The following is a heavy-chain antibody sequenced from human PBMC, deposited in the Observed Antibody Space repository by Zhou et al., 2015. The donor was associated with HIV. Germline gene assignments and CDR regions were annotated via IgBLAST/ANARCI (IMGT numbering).Heavy chain of an antibody. CDR1: GGTFSSYA. Sequence: QVQLVQSGAEVKKPGSSVKVSCKASGGTFSSYAISWVRQAPGQGLEWMGGIIPIFGTANYAQKFQGRVTITADESTSTAYMELSSLRSEDTAVYYCAKPKGRREHYYDSSGYYLEAFDIWGQGTMVTVSS. V-gene: IGHV1-69*12. J-gene: IGHJ3*02. D-gene: IGHD3-22*01. CDR3: AKPKGRREHYYDSSGYYLEAFDI. CDR2: IIPIFGTA.